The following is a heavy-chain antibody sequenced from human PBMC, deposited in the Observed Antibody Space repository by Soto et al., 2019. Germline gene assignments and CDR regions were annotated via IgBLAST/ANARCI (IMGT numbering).Heavy chain of an antibody. CDR2: IWRDGSNQ. CDR3: ARERGQIDY. Sequence: QVQLVESGGGVVQPGRSLRLSCAASGFTFSSYGMQWVRRAPGKGLEWVAVIWRDGSNQYYADSVKGRFTISRDNSNNILYLQLNSLRAEDTAVYYCARERGQIDYWGQGTLVTVSS. V-gene: IGHV3-33*01. CDR1: GFTFSSYG. J-gene: IGHJ4*02.